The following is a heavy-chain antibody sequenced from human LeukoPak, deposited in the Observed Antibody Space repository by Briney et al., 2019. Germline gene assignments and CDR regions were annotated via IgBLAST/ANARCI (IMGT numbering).Heavy chain of an antibody. V-gene: IGHV3-7*01. D-gene: IGHD6-13*01. Sequence: GGSLRLSCAASGFTFSSYWMSWVRQAPGKGLEWVANIKQDGSEKYYVDSVKGRFTISRDNAKNSLYLQMNSLRAEDTAVYYCVKSRSWYYDYFDYWGQGTLVTVSS. CDR1: GFTFSSYW. CDR3: VKSRSWYYDYFDY. CDR2: IKQDGSEK. J-gene: IGHJ4*02.